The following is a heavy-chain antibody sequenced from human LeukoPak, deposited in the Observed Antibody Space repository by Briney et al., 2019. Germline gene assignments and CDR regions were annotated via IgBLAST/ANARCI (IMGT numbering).Heavy chain of an antibody. Sequence: SETLSLTCAVYGGSFMVYYWSCTRQPPGKGLEWIGEINHSGSTNYNPSLKSRVTISVDTSKNQFSLKLSSVTAAEPAVYYCAGVTVATGEYWGQGTLVTVSS. V-gene: IGHV4-34*01. CDR2: INHSGST. J-gene: IGHJ4*02. CDR3: AGVTVATGEY. D-gene: IGHD4-23*01. CDR1: GGSFMVYY.